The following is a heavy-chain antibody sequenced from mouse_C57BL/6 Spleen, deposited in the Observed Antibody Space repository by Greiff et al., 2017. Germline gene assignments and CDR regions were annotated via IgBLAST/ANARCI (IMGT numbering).Heavy chain of an antibody. CDR3: ALYYSKKVDY. J-gene: IGHJ2*01. V-gene: IGHV1-61*01. CDR2: IYPSDSET. D-gene: IGHD2-5*01. Sequence: QVQLQQPGAELVRPGSSVKLSCKASGYTFTSYWMDWVKQRPGQGLEWIGNIYPSDSETHYNQKFKDKATLTVDKSSSTAYMQLSSLTSEDSAVYYCALYYSKKVDYWGQGTTLTVSS. CDR1: GYTFTSYW.